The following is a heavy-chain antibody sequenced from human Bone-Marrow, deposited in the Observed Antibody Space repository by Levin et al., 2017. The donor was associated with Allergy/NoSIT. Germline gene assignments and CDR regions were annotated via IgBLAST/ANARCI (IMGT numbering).Heavy chain of an antibody. V-gene: IGHV3-21*06. Sequence: GESLKISCAASGFSFGDYSMNWVRQAPGKGLEWVSSISHKGSWTYSAGSVRGRFTISRDNANSLLFLQMNNLRAEDTAVYYCARISSSSVAFDIWGQGTMVTVSS. D-gene: IGHD6-6*01. CDR2: ISHKGSWT. J-gene: IGHJ3*02. CDR1: GFSFGDYS. CDR3: ARISSSSVAFDI.